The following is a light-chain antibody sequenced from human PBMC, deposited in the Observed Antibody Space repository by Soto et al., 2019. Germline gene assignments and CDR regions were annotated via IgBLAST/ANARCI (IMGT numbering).Light chain of an antibody. V-gene: IGLV1-47*01. Sequence: QSVLTQPPSVSGTPGQWITISCSGSSSDIGTNYVYWYQQLPGAAPKLLIYRNNQRPSGVPDRFSGSKSGTSASLAISGLRSEDEAEYHCAGWDDSLSGFYVFGPGTKLTVL. CDR2: RNN. CDR1: SSDIGTNY. CDR3: AGWDDSLSGFYV. J-gene: IGLJ1*01.